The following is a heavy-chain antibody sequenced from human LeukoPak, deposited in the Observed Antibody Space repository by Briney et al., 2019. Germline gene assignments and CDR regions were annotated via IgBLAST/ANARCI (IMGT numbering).Heavy chain of an antibody. CDR1: GFTFSSYG. Sequence: PGGSLRLSCAASGFTFSSYGMHWVRQAPGKGLEWVAVIWYDGSNKYYADSVKGRFTISRDNSKNTLYLQMNSLRAEDTAVYYCARGSYPHSMDVWGQGTTVTVFS. CDR3: ARGSYPHSMDV. V-gene: IGHV3-33*01. J-gene: IGHJ6*02. CDR2: IWYDGSNK. D-gene: IGHD1-26*01.